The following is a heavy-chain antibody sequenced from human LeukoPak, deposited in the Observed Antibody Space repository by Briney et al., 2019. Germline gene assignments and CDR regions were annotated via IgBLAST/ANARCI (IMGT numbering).Heavy chain of an antibody. CDR3: ARAKSSSWYDDAFDI. J-gene: IGHJ3*02. D-gene: IGHD6-13*01. Sequence: SETLSLTCTVPGGSISSYYWRWIRQPPGKGLEWIGYIYYSGSTNYNPSLKRRVTISVDTSKNQFSLKLSSVTAADTAVYYCARAKSSSWYDDAFDIWGQGTMVTVSS. CDR2: IYYSGST. V-gene: IGHV4-59*01. CDR1: GGSISSYY.